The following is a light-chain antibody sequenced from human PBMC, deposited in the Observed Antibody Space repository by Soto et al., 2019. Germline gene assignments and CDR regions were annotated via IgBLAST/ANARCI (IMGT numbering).Light chain of an antibody. J-gene: IGKJ1*01. CDR1: QSISSY. CDR2: AAS. V-gene: IGKV1-39*01. Sequence: DIQMTQSPSSLSASVGDRVTITCRASQSISSYLNWYQQRPGKAPKLLIYAASSLQSGVPSRFSGSGSGTDFTLTISSLQPEDFATYYCEHSASTPRTFGQGTKV. CDR3: EHSASTPRT.